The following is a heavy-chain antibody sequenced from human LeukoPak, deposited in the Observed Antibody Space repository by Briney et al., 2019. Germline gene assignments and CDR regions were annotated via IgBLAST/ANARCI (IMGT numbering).Heavy chain of an antibody. Sequence: PGGSLRLSCAASGISFSNYSMNWVRQAPGKGLEWVSLISSSSRFIYYGDSVKGRFTIPRDNAKKSLYLQMNSLRAEDTAVYYCARAVYCSGGGCFWYFDLWGRGTLVTVSS. D-gene: IGHD2-15*01. V-gene: IGHV3-21*01. CDR2: ISSSSRFI. CDR1: GISFSNYS. CDR3: ARAVYCSGGGCFWYFDL. J-gene: IGHJ2*01.